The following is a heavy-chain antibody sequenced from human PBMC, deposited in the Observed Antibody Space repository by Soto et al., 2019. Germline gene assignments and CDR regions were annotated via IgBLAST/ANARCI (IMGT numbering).Heavy chain of an antibody. V-gene: IGHV1-18*01. CDR1: GYTFTSYG. Sequence: QVQLVQSGAEVKKPGASVKVSCKASGYTFTSYGISWVRQAPGQGLEWMGWISAYNGNTNYAQKLQGRVTMTTDTATSTAYMELRSLRADDTAVYYCARDRLTTPAEYCSGGSCKAFDYWGQGTLVTVSS. J-gene: IGHJ4*02. CDR2: ISAYNGNT. CDR3: ARDRLTTPAEYCSGGSCKAFDY. D-gene: IGHD2-15*01.